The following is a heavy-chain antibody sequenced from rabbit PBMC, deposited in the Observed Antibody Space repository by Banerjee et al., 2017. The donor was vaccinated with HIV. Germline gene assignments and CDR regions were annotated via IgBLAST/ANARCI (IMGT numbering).Heavy chain of an antibody. V-gene: IGHV1S45*01. CDR2: IWTGSGST. J-gene: IGHJ4*01. Sequence: SGGDLVKPEGSLTLTCKASGLDFSSSYWICWVRQAPGKGPEWIGCIWTGSGSTYYASWAKGRFTISKTSSTTVTLQMTTVTAADTATYFCARVWALWGPGTLVTVS. D-gene: IGHD5-1*01. CDR3: ARVWAL. CDR1: GLDFSSSYW.